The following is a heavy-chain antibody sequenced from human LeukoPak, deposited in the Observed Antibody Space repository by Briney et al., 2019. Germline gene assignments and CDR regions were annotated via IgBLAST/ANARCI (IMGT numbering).Heavy chain of an antibody. J-gene: IGHJ4*02. CDR2: ISGSGGST. CDR3: AKEGADSSSWYFRGVFDY. V-gene: IGHV3-23*01. Sequence: PGGSLRLSCAASGFTFSSYAMSWVRQAPGKGLEWVSAISGSGGSTYYADSVKGRFTISRDNSKNTLYLQMNSLRAEDTAVYYCAKEGADSSSWYFRGVFDYWGQGTLVTVSS. CDR1: GFTFSSYA. D-gene: IGHD6-13*01.